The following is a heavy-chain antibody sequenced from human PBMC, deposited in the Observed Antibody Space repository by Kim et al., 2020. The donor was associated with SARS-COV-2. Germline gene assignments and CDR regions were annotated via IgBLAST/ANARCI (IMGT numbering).Heavy chain of an antibody. CDR2: IKQDGSEK. V-gene: IGHV3-7*01. D-gene: IGHD6-6*01. Sequence: GGSLRLSCAASGFTFSSYCMSWVRQAPGKGLEWVANIKQDGSEKYYVDSVKGRFTISRDNAKNSLYLQMNSLRAEDTAVYYCARDKYRSLIYRFDPWGQGTLFTVSS. CDR1: GFTFSSYC. J-gene: IGHJ5*02. CDR3: ARDKYRSLIYRFDP.